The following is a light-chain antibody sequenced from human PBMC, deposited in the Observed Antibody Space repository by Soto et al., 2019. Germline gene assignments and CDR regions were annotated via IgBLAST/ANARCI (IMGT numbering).Light chain of an antibody. Sequence: QSVLTQPPSASGTPGQRVTISCSGSSSNIGSNYVYWYQQLPGTAPKLLIYRNNQRPSGVPDLFSGSKSGTSASLAISGLRSEDEADYHCATWDDSLSGWVFGGGTKLTVL. CDR2: RNN. J-gene: IGLJ3*02. CDR3: ATWDDSLSGWV. V-gene: IGLV1-47*01. CDR1: SSNIGSNY.